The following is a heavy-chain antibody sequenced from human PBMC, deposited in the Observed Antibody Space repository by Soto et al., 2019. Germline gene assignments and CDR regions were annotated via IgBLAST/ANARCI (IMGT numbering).Heavy chain of an antibody. CDR1: GGSISSGGYS. V-gene: IGHV4-30-2*01. D-gene: IGHD1-20*01. CDR3: ARDNSRLGVDY. J-gene: IGHJ4*02. CDR2: IYHSGST. Sequence: QLQLQESGSGLVKPSQTLSLTCAVSGGSISSGGYSWSWIRQPPGKGREWIGYIYHSGSTYYNPSLQSRVTISVDRSKSQFSLKLSSVTAADTAVYYCARDNSRLGVDYWGQGTLVTVSS.